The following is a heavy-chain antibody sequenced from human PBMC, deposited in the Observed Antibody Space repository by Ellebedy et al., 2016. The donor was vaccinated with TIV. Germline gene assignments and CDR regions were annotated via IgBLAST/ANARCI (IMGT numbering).Heavy chain of an antibody. V-gene: IGHV4-39*07. D-gene: IGHD2-15*01. J-gene: IGHJ6*02. CDR2: IYHSGST. CDR3: AVGCGGFNCYYRHFYSGMDV. Sequence: SETLSLTCTVSGGSISSSSYYWGWIRQPPGKGLEWIGEIYHSGSTNYNPSLKSRVTISVDKSKNQFSLKLSSVTAADTAVYYCAVGCGGFNCYYRHFYSGMDVWGQGTPVGVSS. CDR1: GGSISSSSYY.